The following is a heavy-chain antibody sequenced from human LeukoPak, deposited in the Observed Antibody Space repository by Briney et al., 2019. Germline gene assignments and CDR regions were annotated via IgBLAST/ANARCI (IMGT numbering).Heavy chain of an antibody. Sequence: ASVKVSCKASGGTSNSHAISWVRQAPGQGLEWMGRIIPNLGTTNRAQNFQDRVTLTADKSTNTAYMELTSLTFADTAVYYCATTNDGGGYQWGDFFDFWGQGTLVTVSS. CDR1: GGTSNSHA. CDR3: ATTNDGGGYQWGDFFDF. J-gene: IGHJ4*02. D-gene: IGHD3-22*01. V-gene: IGHV1-69*04. CDR2: IIPNLGTT.